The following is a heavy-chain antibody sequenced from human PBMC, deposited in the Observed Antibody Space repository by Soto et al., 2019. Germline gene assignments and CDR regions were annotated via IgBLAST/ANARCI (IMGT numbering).Heavy chain of an antibody. Sequence: GGSLRLSCAASGFTVSSNYMIWVRQAPGKGLEWVSVIYSGGSTYYADSVKGRFTISRDNSKNTLYLQMNSLRAEDTAVYYCAREMRIAVAGRGLYYFDYWGQGTLVTVSS. CDR2: IYSGGST. V-gene: IGHV3-66*01. D-gene: IGHD6-13*01. CDR1: GFTVSSNY. CDR3: AREMRIAVAGRGLYYFDY. J-gene: IGHJ4*02.